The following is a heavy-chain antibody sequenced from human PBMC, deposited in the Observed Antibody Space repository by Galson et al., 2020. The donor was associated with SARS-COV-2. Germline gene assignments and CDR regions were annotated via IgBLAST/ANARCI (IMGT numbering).Heavy chain of an antibody. Sequence: ASETLSLTCTVSGGSISNGAYYWSWIRQHPGRGLEWIGYIYHSGSTYYKPSLKSRATISIDTSENRFSLTLTSVTAADTAVYYCARASRQVITTTRVVVNWFDPWGQGSLVTVSS. CDR3: ARASRQVITTTRVVVNWFDP. D-gene: IGHD2-15*01. CDR2: IYHSGST. CDR1: GGSISNGAYY. J-gene: IGHJ5*02. V-gene: IGHV4-31*03.